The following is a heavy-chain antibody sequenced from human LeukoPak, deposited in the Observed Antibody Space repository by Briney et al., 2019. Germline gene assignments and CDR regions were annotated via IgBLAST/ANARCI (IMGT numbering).Heavy chain of an antibody. CDR1: AFSFTSFG. Sequence: ASVKVSCKAFAFSFTSFGINWVRQAPGQGLEWMGWISGYNGDTKYAQKFQGRVTMTTDTSTSTAYMELRSLRSDDTAVYYCARGPWDTAARPYSFDTWGQGTLVTVTS. CDR3: ARGPWDTAARPYSFDT. J-gene: IGHJ4*02. V-gene: IGHV1-18*01. CDR2: ISGYNGDT. D-gene: IGHD1-26*01.